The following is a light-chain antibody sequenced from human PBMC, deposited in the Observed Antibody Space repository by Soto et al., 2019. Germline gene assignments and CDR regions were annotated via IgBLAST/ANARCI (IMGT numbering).Light chain of an antibody. Sequence: ETLISQSLANLSFSLLEIVTVACGDSQNIHNHMSWFLQNPGQTPRLLIYDAIIRSADVPARFSGRWSGNALSPTINILQSEDLAVFYCQKYDAWPLTFGGGTKVDIK. CDR2: DAI. V-gene: IGKV3D-15*03. J-gene: IGKJ4*01. CDR3: QKYDAWPLT. CDR1: QNIHNH.